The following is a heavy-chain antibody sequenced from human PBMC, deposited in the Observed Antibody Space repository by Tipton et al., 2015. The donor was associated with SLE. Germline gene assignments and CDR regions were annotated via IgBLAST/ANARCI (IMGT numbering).Heavy chain of an antibody. CDR2: ISSSSSYI. CDR1: GFTFSSYS. CDR3: ARARYRDGRFESVVVTAMESVDY. D-gene: IGHD2-21*02. V-gene: IGHV3-21*01. J-gene: IGHJ4*02. Sequence: LSLTCAASGFTFSSYSMNWVRQAPGKGLEWVSSISSSSSYIYYADSVKGRFTISRDNAKNSLYLQMNSLRAEDTAVYYCARARYRDGRFESVVVTAMESVDYWGQGTLVTVSS.